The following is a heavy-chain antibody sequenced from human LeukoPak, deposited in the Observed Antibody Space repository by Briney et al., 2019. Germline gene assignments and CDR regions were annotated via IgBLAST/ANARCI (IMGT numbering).Heavy chain of an antibody. V-gene: IGHV4-59*02. J-gene: IGHJ4*02. Sequence: SESLSLTCTVSGGSVSGYYWSWIRQPPGKGLEWIGYIHYSGSTNYNPSLKSRVTISVDTSKNQFSLKLSSVTAADTAIYYCARGGSKQWLVDDSWGQGTLVTVSS. CDR3: ARGGSKQWLVDDS. D-gene: IGHD6-19*01. CDR1: GGSVSGYY. CDR2: IHYSGST.